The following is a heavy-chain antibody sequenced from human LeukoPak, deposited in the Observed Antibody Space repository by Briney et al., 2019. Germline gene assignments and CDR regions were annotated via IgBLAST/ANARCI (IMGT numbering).Heavy chain of an antibody. V-gene: IGHV1-24*01. CDR3: VTHFDSSGPDAFDI. Sequence: ASVKVSCKASGHTLTEISMHWVRQAPGKGFEWMGGVDPEDVETIYAQKFQGRVTMTDDPSTDTAYMELSSLRSEDTAVYYCVTHFDSSGPDAFDIWGQGTMVTVSS. J-gene: IGHJ3*02. CDR2: VDPEDVET. CDR1: GHTLTEIS. D-gene: IGHD3-22*01.